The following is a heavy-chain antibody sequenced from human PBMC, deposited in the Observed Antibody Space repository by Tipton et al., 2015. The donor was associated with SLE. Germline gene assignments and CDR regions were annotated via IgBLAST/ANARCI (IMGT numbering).Heavy chain of an antibody. CDR2: MNPKSTNT. J-gene: IGHJ1*01. Sequence: QVQLVQSGAEVKKPGASVKVSCKASGYTFTSYDINWVRQATGQGLEWMGWMNPKSTNTGYAQKFQGRPTMTRNTSIHTAYMELNSLTSEDTAVYYCARGPYSSSWAEYVRHWGQGTLVTVSS. CDR3: ARGPYSSSWAEYVRH. V-gene: IGHV1-8*01. CDR1: GYTFTSYD. D-gene: IGHD6-13*01.